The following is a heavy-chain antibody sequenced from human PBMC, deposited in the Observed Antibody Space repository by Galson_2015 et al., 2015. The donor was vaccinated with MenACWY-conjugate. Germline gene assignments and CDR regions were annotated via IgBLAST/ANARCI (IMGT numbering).Heavy chain of an antibody. V-gene: IGHV4-39*01. Sequence: SETLSLTCTVSGGSISSSSYYWGWIRQPPGKGLEWIGSIYYSGSTYYNPSLKSRVTISVDTSKNQFSLKLSSVTAADTAVYYCAPYSSDAFDTWGQGTMVTVSS. CDR3: APYSSDAFDT. J-gene: IGHJ3*02. D-gene: IGHD6-13*01. CDR2: IYYSGST. CDR1: GGSISSSSYY.